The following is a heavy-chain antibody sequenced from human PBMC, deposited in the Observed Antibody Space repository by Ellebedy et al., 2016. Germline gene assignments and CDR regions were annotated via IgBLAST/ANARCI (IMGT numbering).Heavy chain of an antibody. CDR2: ISWNSDKI. CDR1: GFTFDDFA. V-gene: IGHV3-9*01. J-gene: IGHJ3*02. CDR3: TTGARPAYEI. Sequence: GGSLRLSXAASGFTFDDFAMHWVRQAPGKGLEWVSGISWNSDKIGYGDSVKGRFTISRDNSKNMVYLQMNSLRAEDTAVYYCTTGARPAYEIWGQGTMVTVSS. D-gene: IGHD6-6*01.